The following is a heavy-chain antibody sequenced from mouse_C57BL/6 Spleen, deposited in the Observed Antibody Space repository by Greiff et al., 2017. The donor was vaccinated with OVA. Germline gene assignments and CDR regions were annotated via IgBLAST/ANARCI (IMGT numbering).Heavy chain of an antibody. CDR1: GYSITSGYY. V-gene: IGHV3-6*01. CDR3: ARGDYGSTIWFAY. Sequence: EVHLVESGPGLVKPSQSLSLTCSVTGYSITSGYYWNWIRQFPGNKLEWMGYISYDGSNNYNPSLKNRISITRDTSKNQFFLKLNSVTTEDTATYYCARGDYGSTIWFAYWGQGTLVTVSA. D-gene: IGHD1-1*01. J-gene: IGHJ3*01. CDR2: ISYDGSN.